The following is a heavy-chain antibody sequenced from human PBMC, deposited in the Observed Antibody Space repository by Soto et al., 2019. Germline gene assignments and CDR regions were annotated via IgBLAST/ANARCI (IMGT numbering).Heavy chain of an antibody. CDR1: GGSFSGYY. V-gene: IGHV4-34*01. CDR2: INHSGST. D-gene: IGHD6-13*01. J-gene: IGHJ6*02. Sequence: SSETLSLTCAVYGGSFSGYYWSWIRQPPGKGLEWIGEINHSGSTNYNPSLKSRVTISVDTSKNQFSLKLSSVTAADTAVYYCARVGGSSWYGYYYYGMDVWGQGTTVTVSS. CDR3: ARVGGSSWYGYYYYGMDV.